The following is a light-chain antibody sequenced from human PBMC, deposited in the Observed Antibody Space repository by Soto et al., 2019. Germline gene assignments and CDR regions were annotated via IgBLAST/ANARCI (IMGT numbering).Light chain of an antibody. CDR1: QSVSST. CDR3: QQYNSWPTWT. J-gene: IGKJ1*01. Sequence: EIVIVQSPATPSVSPGEIATLSCRAIQSVSSTLPWYQQKPGQAPTLLIYGAFTRATGIPARFSSSGSGTEFTLTISSLQSEDFAGYYCQQYNSWPTWTFGQGTKVDI. V-gene: IGKV3-15*01. CDR2: GAF.